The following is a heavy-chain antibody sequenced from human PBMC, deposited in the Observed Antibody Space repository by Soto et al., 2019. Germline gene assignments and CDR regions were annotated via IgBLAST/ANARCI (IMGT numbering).Heavy chain of an antibody. D-gene: IGHD2-21*01. V-gene: IGHV4-34*01. CDR2: INHSGST. Sequence: PSETLSLTCAVYGASFSGYYWSWIRQPPGKGLEWIGEINHSGSTNYNPSLKRRVSISVDTSKNQFSLKLNSVTAADTAVYYCARDHYERDNGGDYDAFDIWGQGTMVTVSS. CDR3: ARDHYERDNGGDYDAFDI. CDR1: GASFSGYY. J-gene: IGHJ3*02.